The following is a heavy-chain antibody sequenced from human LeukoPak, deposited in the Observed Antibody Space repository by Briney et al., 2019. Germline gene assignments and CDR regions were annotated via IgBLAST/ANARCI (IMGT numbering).Heavy chain of an antibody. Sequence: ASVKVSCKASGYTFTTYYVHWVRQAPGQGLEWMGIINPSGGSTTYAQKFRGRLTMTRDMSASTVYMELSSLRSEDTAVYYCARGSRPVYNLLTGKRYFDYWGQGTLLTVSS. V-gene: IGHV1-46*01. D-gene: IGHD3-9*01. CDR3: ARGSRPVYNLLTGKRYFDY. J-gene: IGHJ4*02. CDR1: GYTFTTYY. CDR2: INPSGGST.